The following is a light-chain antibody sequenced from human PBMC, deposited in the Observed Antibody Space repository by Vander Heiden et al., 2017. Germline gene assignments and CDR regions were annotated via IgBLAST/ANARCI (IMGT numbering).Light chain of an antibody. V-gene: IGKV1-8*01. CDR3: QQYYGYPRA. J-gene: IGKJ1*01. Sequence: ALRMTQSLSSFSPSTGDRVIITCRASQTINNYVAWYQQKPGKAPKLLIYAASTLQSGVPSRFSGSGSGTDFTLTISCLQSEDFATYYCQQYYGYPRAFGPGTKVEVK. CDR2: AAS. CDR1: QTINNY.